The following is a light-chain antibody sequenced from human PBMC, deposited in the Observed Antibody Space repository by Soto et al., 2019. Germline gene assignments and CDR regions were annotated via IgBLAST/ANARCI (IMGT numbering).Light chain of an antibody. Sequence: QSVLTQPPSASGTPGQRVTISCSGSSSNIGSNTVNWYQQLPGTAPKLLIYSNNQRPSWVPDRFSGSKSGTSASLAISGLQSEDEADYYCAAWDESLNGPVFGTGTKLTVL. CDR1: SSNIGSNT. V-gene: IGLV1-44*01. CDR2: SNN. J-gene: IGLJ1*01. CDR3: AAWDESLNGPV.